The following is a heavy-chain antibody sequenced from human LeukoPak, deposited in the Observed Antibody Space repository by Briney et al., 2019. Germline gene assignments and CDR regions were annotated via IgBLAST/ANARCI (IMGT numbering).Heavy chain of an antibody. J-gene: IGHJ4*02. Sequence: SETLSLTCTVSGGSISSNTYYWGWVRQPPGKGLEWIGTISYSGTTYYNPSLKSRVTISVDTSKNQFSLKLSSVTAADTAAYYCARYVVYGSGKYYFDYWGQGTLVTVSS. V-gene: IGHV4-39*01. CDR1: GGSISSNTYY. CDR3: ARYVVYGSGKYYFDY. CDR2: ISYSGTT. D-gene: IGHD3-10*01.